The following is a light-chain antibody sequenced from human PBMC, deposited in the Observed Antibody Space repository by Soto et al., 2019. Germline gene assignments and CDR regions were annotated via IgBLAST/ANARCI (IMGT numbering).Light chain of an antibody. CDR3: QQTDNFPLT. V-gene: IGKV1-12*01. Sequence: DIQMTQSPSTVSASVGDRVTITCRASQGITTWLAWYQQKPGKAPRLLIYAASTLQSGIPSRFSGSGSGTDFTLTISSLQPEELAIYYCQQTDNFPLTFGGGAKGESK. CDR1: QGITTW. J-gene: IGKJ4*01. CDR2: AAS.